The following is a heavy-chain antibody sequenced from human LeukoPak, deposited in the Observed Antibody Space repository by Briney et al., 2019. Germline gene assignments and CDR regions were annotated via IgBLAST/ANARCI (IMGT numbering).Heavy chain of an antibody. Sequence: GGSLRLSCAASGFTFSSYWMSWVRQAPGKGLEWVANIKQDGSEKYYVDSVKGRFTISRDNAKNPLYLQMNSLRAEDTAVYYCARVYRSYSFDAFDIWGQGTMVTVSS. D-gene: IGHD1-14*01. CDR1: GFTFSSYW. V-gene: IGHV3-7*01. CDR3: ARVYRSYSFDAFDI. J-gene: IGHJ3*02. CDR2: IKQDGSEK.